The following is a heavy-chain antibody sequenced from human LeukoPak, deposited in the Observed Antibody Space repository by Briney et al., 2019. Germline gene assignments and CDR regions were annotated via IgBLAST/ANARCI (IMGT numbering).Heavy chain of an antibody. D-gene: IGHD4-23*01. V-gene: IGHV5-51*01. CDR2: IYPGDSDT. J-gene: IGHJ4*02. Sequence: GESLKISCQGSGYNFSNNWIGWVRQMPGKGLEWMGIIYPGDSDTRYSPSFKGQVTISADKSISTAYLQWNSLKASDTAMYFCARRDYGGKHFDYWGQGTLVTVSS. CDR3: ARRDYGGKHFDY. CDR1: GYNFSNNW.